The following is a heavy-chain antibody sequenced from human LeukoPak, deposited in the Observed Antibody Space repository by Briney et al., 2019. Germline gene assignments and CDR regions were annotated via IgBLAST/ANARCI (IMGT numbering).Heavy chain of an antibody. J-gene: IGHJ5*02. V-gene: IGHV3-30-3*01. CDR2: ISYDGSNK. CDR3: ARGPLSNFYNWFDP. D-gene: IGHD4-11*01. CDR1: GFTFSSYA. Sequence: GGSLRLSWAASGFTFSSYAMHWVRQAPGKGLEWVAVISYDGSNKYYADSVKGRFTIYRDNSKNTLYLQMNSLRAEDTAVYYCARGPLSNFYNWFDPWGQGTLVTASS.